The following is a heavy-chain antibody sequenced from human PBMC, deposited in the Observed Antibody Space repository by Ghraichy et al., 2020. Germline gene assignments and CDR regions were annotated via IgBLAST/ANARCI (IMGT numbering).Heavy chain of an antibody. V-gene: IGHV3-23*01. CDR3: AQDPWFYFDSSGSGFAH. J-gene: IGHJ4*02. CDR1: GFTFSDSA. Sequence: GGLRLSCVGSGFTFSDSAMSWFRQAPGKGLEWVSAISGSGVNVYYVDSVKGRFTISRDNSKNVVHLQMNRLRIEDTAVYYCAQDPWFYFDSSGSGFAHWGQGTQITVSS. D-gene: IGHD3-22*01. CDR2: ISGSGVNV.